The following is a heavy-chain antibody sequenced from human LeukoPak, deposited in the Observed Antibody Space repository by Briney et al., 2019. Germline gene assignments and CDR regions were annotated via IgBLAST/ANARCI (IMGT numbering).Heavy chain of an antibody. CDR3: ARVGHFVSAGAFDI. CDR1: DSAITTYN. V-gene: IGHV4-59*01. Sequence: TLAHTATASDSAITTYNWSWNLQPPAKALKKTGYIYYSGSTNYSPSLKSRVTISVDTSKDQFSLKLNSVTAADTAVYYCARVGHFVSAGAFDIWGQGTMVTVSS. CDR2: IYYSGST. D-gene: IGHD3-16*01. J-gene: IGHJ3*02.